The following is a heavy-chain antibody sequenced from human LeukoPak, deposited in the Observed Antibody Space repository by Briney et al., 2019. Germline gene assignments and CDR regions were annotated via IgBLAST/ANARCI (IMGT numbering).Heavy chain of an antibody. D-gene: IGHD1-14*01. CDR2: ISWNSGSI. CDR1: GFTFDDYA. CDR3: AKDIGVTGNAFDI. Sequence: PGRSLRLSCAASGFTFDDYAMHWVPQAPGKGLEWVSGISWNSGSIGYADSVKGRFTISRDNAKNSLYLQMNSLRAEDTALYYCAKDIGVTGNAFDIWGQGTMVTVSS. J-gene: IGHJ3*02. V-gene: IGHV3-9*01.